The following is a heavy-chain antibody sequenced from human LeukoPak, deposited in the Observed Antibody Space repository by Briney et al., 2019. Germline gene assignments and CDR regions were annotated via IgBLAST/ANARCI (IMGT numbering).Heavy chain of an antibody. D-gene: IGHD1-26*01. J-gene: IGHJ3*02. CDR2: IHSGGST. CDR3: ARHLKSGIYFRDAFDI. V-gene: IGHV3-53*01. CDR1: GFTVSSNY. Sequence: GGSLRLSCAASGFTVSSNYMSWVRQAPGKGLEWVSVIHSGGSTYYADSVKGRFTLSRDNSKNTLYLQMNSLRAEDTAVYYCARHLKSGIYFRDAFDIWGQGTMVTVSS.